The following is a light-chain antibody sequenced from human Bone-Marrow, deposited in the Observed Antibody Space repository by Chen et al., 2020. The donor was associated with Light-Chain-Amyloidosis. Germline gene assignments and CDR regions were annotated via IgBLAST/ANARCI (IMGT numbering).Light chain of an antibody. V-gene: IGLV2-11*02. Sequence: QSALTQPPSVAGSPGQSVTISCPGTSGDVGGYDVVSWYQQYPVKAPKLIIYDVSKRPSGVPDRFSGSKSGNTASLTISGLQAADEADYYCCSTAGRSTLVFGGGTTLTVL. CDR2: DVS. CDR1: SGDVGGYDV. J-gene: IGLJ2*01. CDR3: CSTAGRSTLV.